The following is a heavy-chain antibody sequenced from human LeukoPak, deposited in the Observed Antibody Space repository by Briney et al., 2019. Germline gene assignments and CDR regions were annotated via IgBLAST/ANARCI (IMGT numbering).Heavy chain of an antibody. CDR3: TRDTDFGSPTNYFDH. CDR2: ISWEGHTT. D-gene: IGHD3-10*01. CDR1: GFTFGDYA. Sequence: GGSLRLSCAASGFTFGDYAMHWVRQAPGKGLEWVSLISWEGHTTYYADSVRGRFTISRDNSKNSLFLEMKSLTTDDTAFYYCTRDTDFGSPTNYFDHWGQGTLVSVSS. J-gene: IGHJ4*02. V-gene: IGHV3-43*01.